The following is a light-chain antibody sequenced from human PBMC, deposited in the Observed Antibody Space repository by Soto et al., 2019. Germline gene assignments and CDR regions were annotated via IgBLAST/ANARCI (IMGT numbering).Light chain of an antibody. V-gene: IGKV1-5*01. Sequence: DIQMTQSPSTLSGSVGDRVTFTCRASQGIGNYLGWYQQKPGKAPKLLIYDASSLESGVPSRFSGSGSGTEFTLTISSLQPDDFATYYCQQYNSYSWTFGQGTKVDIK. J-gene: IGKJ1*01. CDR2: DAS. CDR1: QGIGNY. CDR3: QQYNSYSWT.